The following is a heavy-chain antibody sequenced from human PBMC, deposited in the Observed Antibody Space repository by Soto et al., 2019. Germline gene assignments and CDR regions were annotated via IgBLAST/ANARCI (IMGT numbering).Heavy chain of an antibody. CDR2: IKQDESEK. Sequence: GGSLRLSCAASGVTVSSNYMSWVRQAPGKGLEWVANIKQDESEKYYVDSVQGRFTISRDNAKNSLFLQMNSLRADDTAVYYCARVGQWPYDAFDIWGQGTMVTVSS. J-gene: IGHJ3*02. CDR3: ARVGQWPYDAFDI. V-gene: IGHV3-7*01. D-gene: IGHD6-19*01. CDR1: GVTVSSNY.